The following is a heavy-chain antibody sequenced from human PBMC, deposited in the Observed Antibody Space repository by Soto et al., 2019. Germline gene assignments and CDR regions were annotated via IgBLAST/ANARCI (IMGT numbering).Heavy chain of an antibody. CDR3: ARGHSISWYPKPFDY. CDR2: ISAYNGNT. V-gene: IGHV1-18*01. CDR1: GYTFTSYG. Sequence: ASVKVSCKASGYTFTSYGISWVRQAPGQGLEWMGWISAYNGNTNYAQKLQGRVTMTTDTSTSTAYMELRSLRSDDTAVYYCARGHSISWYPKPFDYWGQGTLVTVSS. J-gene: IGHJ4*02. D-gene: IGHD6-13*01.